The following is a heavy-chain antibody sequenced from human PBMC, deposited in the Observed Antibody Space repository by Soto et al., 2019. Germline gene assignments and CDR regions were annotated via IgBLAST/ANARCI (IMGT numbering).Heavy chain of an antibody. J-gene: IGHJ4*02. CDR1: GFTFSTYA. D-gene: IGHD3-10*01. CDR2: VTGSGGRP. Sequence: EVQLLESGGGLVQPGGSLRLSCVASGFTFSTYAMSWVRQAPGKGLEWVSGVTGSGGRPYYADSVKGRFTIFRDNSKKMLYLQMNSLRAEDTAVYYCAKAWSTDYYDSGSCLDYWGQGTLVTVSS. V-gene: IGHV3-23*01. CDR3: AKAWSTDYYDSGSCLDY.